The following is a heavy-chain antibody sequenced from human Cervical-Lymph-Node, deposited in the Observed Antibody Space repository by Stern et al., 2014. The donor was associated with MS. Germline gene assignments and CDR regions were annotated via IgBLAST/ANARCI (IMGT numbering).Heavy chain of an antibody. CDR2: ISYDGSNK. Sequence: VQLEESGGGVVQPGRSLRLSCAASGFTFSRYGMHWVRQAPGKGLEGVAVISYDGSNKYYADSVKGRFTISRDNSKNTLYLQMNSLRAEDTAVYYCANSSYSSSSYNWFDPWGQGTLVIVSS. J-gene: IGHJ5*02. CDR3: ANSSYSSSSYNWFDP. V-gene: IGHV3-30*18. CDR1: GFTFSRYG. D-gene: IGHD6-6*01.